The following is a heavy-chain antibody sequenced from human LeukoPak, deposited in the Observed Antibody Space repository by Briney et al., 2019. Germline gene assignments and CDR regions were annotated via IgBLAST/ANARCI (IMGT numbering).Heavy chain of an antibody. CDR2: THYSGNT. D-gene: IGHD3-9*01. CDR1: GGSITTYY. J-gene: IGHJ5*02. CDR3: VRHVDTNWFDP. Sequence: SETLSLTCTVSGGSITTYYWSWIRQPPGKGLEWIGYTHYSGNTNYNPSLKSRVTMSVDTSKNQFSLKLSSVTAADTAVYYCVRHVDTNWFDPWGQGTLVTVSS. V-gene: IGHV4-59*08.